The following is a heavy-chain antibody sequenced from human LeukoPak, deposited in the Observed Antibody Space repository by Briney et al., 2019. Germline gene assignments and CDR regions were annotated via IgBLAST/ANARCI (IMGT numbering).Heavy chain of an antibody. Sequence: ASVKVSCKASGYTFTSKYMHWVRQAPGQGLEWMGIINPSGSSTTYAQKFQGRVTMTRDMSTGTLYMELSSLRSEDTAVYYCARDPYCSSTSCFPFFDYWGQGTLVTVSS. J-gene: IGHJ4*02. D-gene: IGHD2-2*01. CDR3: ARDPYCSSTSCFPFFDY. CDR1: GYTFTSKY. V-gene: IGHV1-46*01. CDR2: INPSGSST.